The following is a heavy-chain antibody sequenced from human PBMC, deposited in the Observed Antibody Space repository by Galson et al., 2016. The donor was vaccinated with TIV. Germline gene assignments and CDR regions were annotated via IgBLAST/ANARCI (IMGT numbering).Heavy chain of an antibody. CDR2: INTYNGDT. CDR1: GYTFTDYA. CDR3: ARSGYIHGLVGLPSSFWYLVI. Sequence: SVKVSCKASGYTFTDYAISWVRQAPGQGLEWMGWINTYNGDTNFAQKFQGRVTMTTETSTSTVYMDLRNLRSDDTAVYYCARSGYIHGLVGLPSSFWYLVIWGRGTLVTVSS. J-gene: IGHJ2*01. V-gene: IGHV1-18*01. D-gene: IGHD5-18*01.